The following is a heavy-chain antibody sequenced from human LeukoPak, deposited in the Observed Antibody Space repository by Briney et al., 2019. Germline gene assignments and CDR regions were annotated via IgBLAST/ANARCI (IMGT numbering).Heavy chain of an antibody. D-gene: IGHD3-22*01. J-gene: IGHJ4*02. CDR3: ARDYYDSSGYYSYFDY. V-gene: IGHV4-59*12. CDR1: GGSISSYY. CDR2: IYYSGST. Sequence: SETLSLTCTVSGGSISSYYWSWIRQPPGKGLEWIGYIYYSGSTNYNPSLKSRVTISVDTSKNQFSLKLSSVTAADTAVYYCARDYYDSSGYYSYFDYWGQGTLVTVSS.